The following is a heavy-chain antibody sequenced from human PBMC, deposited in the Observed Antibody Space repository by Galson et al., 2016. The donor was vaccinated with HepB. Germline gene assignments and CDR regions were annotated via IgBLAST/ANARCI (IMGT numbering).Heavy chain of an antibody. V-gene: IGHV1-18*01. J-gene: IGHJ4*02. CDR2: ISTYNGNT. CDR1: NYTFTSYG. CDR3: SRPGKTSAWSYHFDH. Sequence: SVKVSCKASNYTFTSYGISWVRQAPGQGLEWMGWISTYNGNTNYVQKFQGRVTMTTDTSTSTAYMELRSLRSDDTAVYYCSRPGKTSAWSYHFDHWGQGTLVTVSS. D-gene: IGHD2-2*01.